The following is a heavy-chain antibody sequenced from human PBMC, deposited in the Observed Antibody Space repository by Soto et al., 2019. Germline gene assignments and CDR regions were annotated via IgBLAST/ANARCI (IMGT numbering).Heavy chain of an antibody. V-gene: IGHV1-46*01. CDR3: ARDYYESSGYYYYYYGLDV. D-gene: IGHD3-22*01. CDR1: GGTFSSYA. CDR2: INPSGGST. J-gene: IGHJ6*02. Sequence: ASVKVSCKASGGTFSSYAISWVRQAPGQGLEWMGIINPSGGSTSYAQKFQDRVTMTRDTSTSTAYMELRSLRSDDTAVYYCARDYYESSGYYYYYYGLDVWGQGTTVTVSS.